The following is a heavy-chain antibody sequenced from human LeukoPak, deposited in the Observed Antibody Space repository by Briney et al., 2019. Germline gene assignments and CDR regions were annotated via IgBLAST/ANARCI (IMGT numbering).Heavy chain of an antibody. CDR1: GYTFTSYY. Sequence: ASVKVSCKASGYTFTSYYMHWVRQAPGQGLEWMGVINPSGGRTSYAQKFQGRVTMTRDTSTSTVYMEMCSLRSEDTAVYYCARGVYYYDSSGHYGRDYWGQGTLVTVSS. CDR2: INPSGGRT. CDR3: ARGVYYYDSSGHYGRDY. D-gene: IGHD3-22*01. V-gene: IGHV1-46*01. J-gene: IGHJ4*02.